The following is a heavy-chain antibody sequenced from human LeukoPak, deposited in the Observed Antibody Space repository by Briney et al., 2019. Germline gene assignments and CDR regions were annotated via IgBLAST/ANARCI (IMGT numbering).Heavy chain of an antibody. CDR2: INHSGST. D-gene: IGHD6-19*01. CDR3: ARARDSSGWYSLAFDY. CDR1: GGSLSGYY. Sequence: SETLSLTCAVYGGSLSGYYWSWIRQPPGKGLEWIGEINHSGSTNYNPSLKSRVTISVDTSKNQFSLKLSSVTAADTAVYYCARARDSSGWYSLAFDYWGQATLVTVSS. V-gene: IGHV4-34*01. J-gene: IGHJ4*02.